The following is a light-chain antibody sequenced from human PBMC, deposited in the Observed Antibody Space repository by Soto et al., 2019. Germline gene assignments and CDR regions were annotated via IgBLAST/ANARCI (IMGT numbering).Light chain of an antibody. J-gene: IGLJ1*01. CDR1: SSDVGGYSF. CDR2: DVT. CDR3: CSYAGSYTYV. Sequence: QSALTQPRSVSGSPGQSVTISCTGTSSDVGGYSFVSWYQQHPGKAPKLMIYDVTMRPSGVPDRFSGSKSGNTASLTISGLQAEDEADYYCCSYAGSYTYVFGTGTKVTVL. V-gene: IGLV2-11*01.